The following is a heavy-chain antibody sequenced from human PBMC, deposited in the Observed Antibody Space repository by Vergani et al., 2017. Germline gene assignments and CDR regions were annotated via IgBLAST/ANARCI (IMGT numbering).Heavy chain of an antibody. CDR2: VKWNGDSS. CDR3: ARDLRLLYNRFDP. Sequence: EVQLVESGGGVVRPGGSLRLSCAASGFTFGDYDMNWVRQAPGKGLEWVSRVKWNGDSSVYADSVKGRFTISRDNAKNSLYLQMTSLRAEDTAFYYCARDLRLLYNRFDPWGQGTLVTVSS. D-gene: IGHD1-14*01. V-gene: IGHV3-20*04. J-gene: IGHJ5*02. CDR1: GFTFGDYD.